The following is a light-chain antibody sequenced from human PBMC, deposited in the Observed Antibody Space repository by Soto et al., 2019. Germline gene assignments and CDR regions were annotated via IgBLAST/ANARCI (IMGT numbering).Light chain of an antibody. Sequence: DIQMTQSPSTLSASVGDRVTITCRASQSISSWLAWYQQKPGKAPKLLIYDASSLESGVPSRFSGSGSGTELTLTISSLQPDDVAPYYCQQYNSYSQTFGQGTKVEIK. J-gene: IGKJ1*01. V-gene: IGKV1-5*01. CDR3: QQYNSYSQT. CDR2: DAS. CDR1: QSISSW.